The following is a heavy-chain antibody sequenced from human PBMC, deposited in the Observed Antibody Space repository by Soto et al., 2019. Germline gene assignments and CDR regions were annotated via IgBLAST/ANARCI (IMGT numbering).Heavy chain of an antibody. Sequence: QVQLVESGGGVVQPGRSLRLSCAASGFTFSSFGMHWVRQAPDKGLEWVAVISYDGSNKYYADSVKGRFTISRDNSKKTVSLQMNSLRAQDTAGYYCAKAPAIVLVPAAMGGDYWGQGTLVTVSS. CDR2: ISYDGSNK. V-gene: IGHV3-30*18. J-gene: IGHJ4*02. CDR3: AKAPAIVLVPAAMGGDY. D-gene: IGHD2-2*01. CDR1: GFTFSSFG.